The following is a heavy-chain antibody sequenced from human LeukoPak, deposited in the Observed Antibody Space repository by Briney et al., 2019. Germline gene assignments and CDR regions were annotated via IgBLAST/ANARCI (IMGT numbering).Heavy chain of an antibody. V-gene: IGHV4-61*02. CDR1: GGSISSGSYY. J-gene: IGHJ4*02. CDR2: IYTSGST. D-gene: IGHD2-15*01. Sequence: SHTLSLTCTVSGGSISSGSYYWSWIRQPAGKGLEWIGRIYTSGSTNYNPSLKSRVTISVDTSTNQLSLKLSSVTAADTAVYYCARGFGVVVAAIDYWGQGTLVTVSS. CDR3: ARGFGVVVAAIDY.